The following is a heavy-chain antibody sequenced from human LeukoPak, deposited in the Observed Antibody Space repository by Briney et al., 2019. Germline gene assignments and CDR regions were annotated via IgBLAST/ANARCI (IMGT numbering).Heavy chain of an antibody. V-gene: IGHV3-7*01. CDR1: GFTFNNYW. CDR3: VRNLPGAGY. Sequence: GGSLRLSCAASGFTFNNYWLSWVRQAPGKGLEWVANIKTDGSETYYVDAVKGRFTISRDNAKNSLYLQMNNLRVEDTAVYYCVRNLPGAGYWGQGTLVTVSS. J-gene: IGHJ4*02. D-gene: IGHD3-9*01. CDR2: IKTDGSET.